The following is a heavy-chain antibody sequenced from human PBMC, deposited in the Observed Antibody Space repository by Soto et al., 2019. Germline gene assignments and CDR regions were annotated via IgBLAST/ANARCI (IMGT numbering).Heavy chain of an antibody. Sequence: SETLSLTCTVSGGSISSGGYYWSWIRQHPGKGLEWIGYIYYSGSTYYNPSLKSRVTISLDTSKNQFSLKLSSVTAADTAVYYCAREGGSGGDYYYGMDVWGQGTTVTVSS. CDR2: IYYSGST. CDR1: GGSISSGGYY. CDR3: AREGGSGGDYYYGMDV. J-gene: IGHJ6*02. D-gene: IGHD3-10*01. V-gene: IGHV4-30-4*08.